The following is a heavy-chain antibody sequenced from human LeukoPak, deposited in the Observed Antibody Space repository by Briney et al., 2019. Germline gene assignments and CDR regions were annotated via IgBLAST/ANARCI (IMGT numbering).Heavy chain of an antibody. V-gene: IGHV3-23*01. CDR1: GFTFASYA. D-gene: IGHD3-22*01. CDR3: ARDSGIYDSSGYYGLSYYGMDV. Sequence: PGGSLRLSCAASGFTFASYAMTWVRQAPGKGLEWFSAISGSGGSIYYADSVKGRFTISRDNYKNTLYLQMNSLRAEDTAVYYCARDSGIYDSSGYYGLSYYGMDVWGQGTTVTVSS. J-gene: IGHJ6*02. CDR2: ISGSGGSI.